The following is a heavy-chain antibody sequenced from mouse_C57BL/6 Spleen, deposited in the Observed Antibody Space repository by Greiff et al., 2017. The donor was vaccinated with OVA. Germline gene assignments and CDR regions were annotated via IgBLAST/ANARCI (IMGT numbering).Heavy chain of an antibody. CDR3: ARGNWDYFDY. Sequence: VKLMESGAELVKPGASVKISCKASGYAFSSYWMNWVKQRPGKGLEWIGQIYPGDGDTNYNGKFKGKATLTADKSSSTAYMQLSSLTSEDSAVYFCARGNWDYFDYWGQGTTLTVSS. J-gene: IGHJ2*01. D-gene: IGHD4-1*01. CDR1: GYAFSSYW. CDR2: IYPGDGDT. V-gene: IGHV1-80*01.